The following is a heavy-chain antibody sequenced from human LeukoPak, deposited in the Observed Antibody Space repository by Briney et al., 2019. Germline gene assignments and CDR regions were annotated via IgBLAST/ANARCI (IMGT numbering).Heavy chain of an antibody. Sequence: PGRSLRPSCAASGSTVSFNYMSSVRQDPGNWLEWVSVISSGGTTYYADSVKGRFTISRDNSKNTLFLQMNSLRAEDTALYYCATNSIFDYWGQGTLVTVSS. V-gene: IGHV3-66*01. CDR3: ATNSIFDY. CDR2: ISSGGTT. J-gene: IGHJ4*02. D-gene: IGHD2-21*01. CDR1: GSTVSFNY.